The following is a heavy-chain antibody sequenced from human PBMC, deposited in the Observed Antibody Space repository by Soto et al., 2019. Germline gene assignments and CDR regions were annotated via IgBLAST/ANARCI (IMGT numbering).Heavy chain of an antibody. V-gene: IGHV1-3*01. CDR1: GYTFTSYA. Sequence: QVRLVQSGAAVKKPGASVKDSCKASGYTFTSYAMHWVRQAPGQRLEWMGWFNADNGNTKYSQKFQGRVNITRDTSAGTAYMELSSLRSEDAAVYYCARDSGGWWGGGFYYWGQGPLVTVSS. D-gene: IGHD6-19*01. CDR3: ARDSGGWWGGGFYY. J-gene: IGHJ4*02. CDR2: FNADNGNT.